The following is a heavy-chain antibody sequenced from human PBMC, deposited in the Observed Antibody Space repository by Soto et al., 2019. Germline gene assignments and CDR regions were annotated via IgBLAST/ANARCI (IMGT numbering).Heavy chain of an antibody. V-gene: IGHV3-23*01. CDR2: ITASGGST. D-gene: IGHD4-17*01. CDR1: GFTFAKYA. Sequence: EMQLLESVGGFVQPGGSLRLSCAASGFTFAKYAMSWVRQAPGKGREWVSAITASGGSTFYAGSVKGRFTISRDNSDDTLELQMNTLRVEDTAIYFCAKGWMASVTYSDYWGQGTLVTVSS. J-gene: IGHJ4*02. CDR3: AKGWMASVTYSDY.